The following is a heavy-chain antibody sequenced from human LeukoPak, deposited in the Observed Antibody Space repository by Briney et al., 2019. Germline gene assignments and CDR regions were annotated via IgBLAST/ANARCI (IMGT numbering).Heavy chain of an antibody. CDR2: IYYSGST. Sequence: SETLSLTCTVSGGSISSFYWSWIRQPPEKGLEWIGYIYYSGSTNYNPSLKSRVTISVDTSKNQFSLKLSSVTAADTAVYYCARHSGSYYHYYYYYMDAWGKGTTVTISS. V-gene: IGHV4-59*08. J-gene: IGHJ6*03. D-gene: IGHD3-10*01. CDR3: ARHSGSYYHYYYYYMDA. CDR1: GGSISSFY.